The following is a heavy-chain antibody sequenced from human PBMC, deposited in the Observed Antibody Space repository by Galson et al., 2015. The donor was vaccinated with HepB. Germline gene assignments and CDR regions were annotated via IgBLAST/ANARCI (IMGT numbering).Heavy chain of an antibody. D-gene: IGHD6-6*01. J-gene: IGHJ6*03. CDR1: GFTFSSYG. CDR2: ISYDGSNK. Sequence: SLRLSCAASGFTFSSYGMHWVRQAPGKGLEWVAVISYDGSNKYYADSVKGRFTISRDNSKNTLYLQMNSLRAEDTAVYYCAKAYSSSSYYYMDVWGKGTTVTVSS. CDR3: AKAYSSSSYYYMDV. V-gene: IGHV3-30*18.